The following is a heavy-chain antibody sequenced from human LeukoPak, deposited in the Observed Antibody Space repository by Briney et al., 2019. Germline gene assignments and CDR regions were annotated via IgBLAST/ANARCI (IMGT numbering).Heavy chain of an antibody. D-gene: IGHD1-26*01. Sequence: GGSLRLSCAASGLTFSKYSMTWVRQAPGKGLEWVSFIDTSSTTMYYTDSVKGRFTISRDNAKNTLYLQMNSLRAEDTAVYYCAKSSGIVGATWYLDYWGQGTLVTVSS. J-gene: IGHJ4*02. CDR1: GLTFSKYS. CDR2: IDTSSTTM. CDR3: AKSSGIVGATWYLDY. V-gene: IGHV3-48*04.